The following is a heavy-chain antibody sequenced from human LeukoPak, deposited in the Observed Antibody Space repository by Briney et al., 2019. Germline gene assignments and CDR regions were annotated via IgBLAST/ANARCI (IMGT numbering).Heavy chain of an antibody. CDR1: GLSFGSYA. D-gene: IGHD3-3*01. Sequence: GGSLRLSCAASGLSFGSYAMNWVRQAPGERLEWFSAISGRGDRTYYADSVKGRFTISRHNSKNTLYLQMNSLRAEDTAVYYCARSGYNDAFDIWGQGTMVTVSS. J-gene: IGHJ3*02. CDR3: ARSGYNDAFDI. CDR2: ISGRGDRT. V-gene: IGHV3-23*01.